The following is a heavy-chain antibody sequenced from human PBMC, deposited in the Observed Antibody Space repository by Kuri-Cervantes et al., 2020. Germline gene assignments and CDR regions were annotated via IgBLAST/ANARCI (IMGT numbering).Heavy chain of an antibody. CDR2: ISYDGSNK. CDR1: GFTFSSYA. D-gene: IGHD2-21*02. J-gene: IGHJ5*02. CDR3: ARFGGDCSPNCFDP. V-gene: IGHV3-30-3*01. Sequence: GESLKISCAASGFTFSSYAMHWVRQAPGKGLEWVAVISYDGSNKYYADSVKGRFTISRDNSKNTLYLQMNSLRAEDTAVFYCARFGGDCSPNCFDPWGQGTLVTVSS.